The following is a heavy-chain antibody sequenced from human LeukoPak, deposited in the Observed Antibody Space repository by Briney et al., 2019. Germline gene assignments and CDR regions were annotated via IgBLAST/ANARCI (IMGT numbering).Heavy chain of an antibody. V-gene: IGHV3-74*01. Sequence: GGSLRLSCATSGFTFSDYEMNWVRQAPGKGLVWVSRINSDGSSTSYADSVKGRFTISRDNAKNTLYLQMNSLRAEDTAVYYCARVRESGDAFDIWGQGTMVTVSS. CDR1: GFTFSDYE. CDR3: ARVRESGDAFDI. J-gene: IGHJ3*02. CDR2: INSDGSST. D-gene: IGHD3-10*01.